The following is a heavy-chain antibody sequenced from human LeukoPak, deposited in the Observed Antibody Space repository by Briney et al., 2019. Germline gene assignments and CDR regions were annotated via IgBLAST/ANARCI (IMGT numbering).Heavy chain of an antibody. CDR3: TRGRGGTIVRGYMDY. CDR2: MSSNSGNT. D-gene: IGHD3-10*01. V-gene: IGHV1-8*01. Sequence: GASVKVSCKASVYTFINYYIMWVRQATGQGLEWMGCMSSNSGNTGYAQKFQGRVTMTRDTSMSTAYMELSSLRFKDTAVYYCTRGRGGTIVRGYMDYWGQGTLVTVSS. J-gene: IGHJ4*02. CDR1: VYTFINYY.